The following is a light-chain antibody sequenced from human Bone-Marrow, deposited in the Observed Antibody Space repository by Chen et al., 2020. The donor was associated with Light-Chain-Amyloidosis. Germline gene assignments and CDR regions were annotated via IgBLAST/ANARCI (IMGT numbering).Light chain of an antibody. CDR1: NIGSTS. CDR3: QVWDRSSDRPV. V-gene: IGLV3-21*02. Sequence: SYVLIQPSSVSVAPGQTATIACGGNNIGSTSVRWYQQTPGQAPLLVVYDDSYRPSGIPERLSGSNSGNTAALTISRVEAGDEADYYCQVWDRSSDRPVFGGGTKLTVL. J-gene: IGLJ3*02. CDR2: DDS.